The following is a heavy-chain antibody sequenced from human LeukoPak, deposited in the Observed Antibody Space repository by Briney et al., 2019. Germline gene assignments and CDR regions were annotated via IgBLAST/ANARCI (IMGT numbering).Heavy chain of an antibody. CDR3: AKGARGDTVASIVGLNWFDP. D-gene: IGHD4-23*01. V-gene: IGHV3-30*18. J-gene: IGHJ5*02. Sequence: GRSLRLSCAASGITFRSYGMHWVRQAPGKGLEWVAVISYDGSHKYYADSVKGRFSISRGNSKNTLYLQMNSLRADDTAVYYCAKGARGDTVASIVGLNWFDPWGQGTLVTVSS. CDR2: ISYDGSHK. CDR1: GITFRSYG.